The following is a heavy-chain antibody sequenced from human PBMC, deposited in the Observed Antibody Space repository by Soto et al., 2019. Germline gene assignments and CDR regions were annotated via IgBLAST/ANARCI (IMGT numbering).Heavy chain of an antibody. V-gene: IGHV4-31*03. Sequence: SETLSLTCTVSGGSISSGGYYWSWIRQHPGKGLEWIGYIYYSGSTYYNPSLKSRVTISVDTSKNQFSLKLSSVTAADTAVYYCARDIVVVAAPPRTGDYYYYGMDVWGQGTTVTVSS. D-gene: IGHD2-2*01. CDR3: ARDIVVVAAPPRTGDYYYYGMDV. J-gene: IGHJ6*02. CDR1: GGSISSGGYY. CDR2: IYYSGST.